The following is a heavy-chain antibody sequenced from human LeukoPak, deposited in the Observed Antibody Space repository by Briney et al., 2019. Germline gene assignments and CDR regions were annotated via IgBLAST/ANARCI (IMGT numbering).Heavy chain of an antibody. Sequence: GGSLRLSCAASGFTFSSYAMHWVRQAPGKGLEWVAVISYDGSKKYYADSVKGRFTISRDNSKNTMYVQMNSLRIEDTAVYYCARVGDMEAFDIWGQGTRVTVSS. D-gene: IGHD3-16*01. V-gene: IGHV3-30-3*01. CDR1: GFTFSSYA. CDR2: ISYDGSKK. J-gene: IGHJ3*02. CDR3: ARVGDMEAFDI.